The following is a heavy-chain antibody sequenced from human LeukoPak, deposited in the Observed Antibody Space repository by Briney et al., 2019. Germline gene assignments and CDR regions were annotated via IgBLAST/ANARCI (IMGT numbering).Heavy chain of an antibody. D-gene: IGHD6-19*01. CDR1: GGSISTYY. V-gene: IGHV4-4*07. CDR2: IYTTGST. J-gene: IGHJ4*02. CDR3: ARDGAEVAGFDC. Sequence: SETLSLTCTVSGGSISTYYWSWIRQSAGKGLEWIGRIYTTGSTDYNPSLKSRVTISVDTSQNQFSLKLTSVTAADTAVYYCARDGAEVAGFDCWGQGTLVIVSS.